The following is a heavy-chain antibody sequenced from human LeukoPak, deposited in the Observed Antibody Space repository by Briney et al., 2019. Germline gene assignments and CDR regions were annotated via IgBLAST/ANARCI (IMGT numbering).Heavy chain of an antibody. CDR2: VNHSGNI. D-gene: IGHD5-24*01. J-gene: IGHJ4*02. V-gene: IGHV4-34*01. CDR3: ARGRRW. Sequence: SETLSLTCAVYGGSFSGYYWTWIRQPPGKGLEWIGEVNHSGNINYNPSLKSRLTISIDTSKNQFSLKLTSLTAADTAVYYCARGRRWWGQGSLVTVPS. CDR1: GGSFSGYY.